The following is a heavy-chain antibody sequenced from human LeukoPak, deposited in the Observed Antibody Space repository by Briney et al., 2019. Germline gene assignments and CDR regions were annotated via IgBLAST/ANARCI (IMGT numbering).Heavy chain of an antibody. V-gene: IGHV4-39*07. D-gene: IGHD2-21*01. CDR2: IYYSGST. J-gene: IGHJ4*02. CDR3: AIGSFLLRYFDY. Sequence: PSETLSLTCTVSGGSISSSSYYWGWIRQPPGKGLEWIGSIYYSGSTYYNPSLKSRVTISVDTSKNQFSLKLSSVTAADTAVYYCAIGSFLLRYFDYWGQGTLVTVSS. CDR1: GGSISSSSYY.